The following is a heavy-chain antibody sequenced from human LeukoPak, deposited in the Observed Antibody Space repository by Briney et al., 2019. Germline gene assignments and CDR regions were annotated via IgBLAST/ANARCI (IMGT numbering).Heavy chain of an antibody. J-gene: IGHJ4*02. V-gene: IGHV3-7*05. CDR3: ARYHTALNY. CDR1: GFTFSNYW. D-gene: IGHD5-18*01. Sequence: PGGSLRLSCVASGFTFSNYWMSWVRQAPGKGLEWVANIKRDGSEKYYVDSVRGRFTISRDNSKNTLYLQMNNLRVEDTAVYYCARYHTALNYWGQGTLVTASS. CDR2: IKRDGSEK.